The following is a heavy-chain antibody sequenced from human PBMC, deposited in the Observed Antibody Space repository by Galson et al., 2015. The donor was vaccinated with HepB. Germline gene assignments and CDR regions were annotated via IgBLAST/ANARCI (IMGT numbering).Heavy chain of an antibody. J-gene: IGHJ5*01. CDR3: ARTLFPYGDNVGGWFDP. Sequence: FLRHSCAASGLMLSSSDQNCVRQAPGTGVEWISCISSSGWTIFYADYVKGRVTISRDNADNSLFLHMKSLRVEDTAVYYCARTLFPYGDNVGGWFDPWGQGTLVTVSS. D-gene: IGHD4-17*01. CDR2: ISSSGWTI. CDR1: GLMLSSSD. V-gene: IGHV3-48*03.